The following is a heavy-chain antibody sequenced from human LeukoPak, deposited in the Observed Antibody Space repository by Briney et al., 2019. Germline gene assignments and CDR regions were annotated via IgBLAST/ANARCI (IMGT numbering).Heavy chain of an antibody. CDR2: MYSGGST. CDR1: GVTVSNNY. D-gene: IGHD3-22*01. V-gene: IGHV3-53*01. Sequence: GGSLRLSCAASGVTVSNNYMTWVRQAPGKGLEWVSVMYSGGSTYYADSVQGRFTISRDSSKNTLYLQMNSLRAEDTAVYYCARKYYHDSSGSDAFDIWGQGTMVTVSS. J-gene: IGHJ3*02. CDR3: ARKYYHDSSGSDAFDI.